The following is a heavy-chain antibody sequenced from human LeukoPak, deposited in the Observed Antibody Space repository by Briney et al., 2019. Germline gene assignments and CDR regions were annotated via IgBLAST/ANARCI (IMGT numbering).Heavy chain of an antibody. V-gene: IGHV3-30*03. CDR1: GFTVSSTY. CDR3: ARDPLIGPGDYFDH. D-gene: IGHD4-17*01. CDR2: ISYDGRIQ. J-gene: IGHJ4*02. Sequence: GGSLRLSCAASGFTVSSTYMSWVRQAPGKGLDWVAVISYDGRIQRYADSVMGRFTISRDDSRNTLYLQMDNLRVEDTAVYYCARDPLIGPGDYFDHWGRGSLVTVSS.